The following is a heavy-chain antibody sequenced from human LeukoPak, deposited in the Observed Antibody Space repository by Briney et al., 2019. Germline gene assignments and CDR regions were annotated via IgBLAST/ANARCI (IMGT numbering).Heavy chain of an antibody. CDR1: GFTFSSYA. CDR2: INHSGST. J-gene: IGHJ3*02. D-gene: IGHD6-13*01. V-gene: IGHV4-34*01. CDR3: ARGRIAAAGTRNAFDI. Sequence: LRLSCAASGFTFSSYAMSWVRQPPGKGLEWIGEINHSGSTNYNPSLKSRVTISVDTSKNQFSLKLSSVTAADTAVYYCARGRIAAAGTRNAFDIWGQGTMVTVSS.